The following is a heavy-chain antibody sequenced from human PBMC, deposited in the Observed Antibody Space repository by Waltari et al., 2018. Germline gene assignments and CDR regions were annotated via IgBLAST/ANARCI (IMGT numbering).Heavy chain of an antibody. CDR2: INPNSGGT. V-gene: IGHV1-2*06. CDR1: GYTFTGYS. D-gene: IGHD1-26*01. J-gene: IGHJ6*02. Sequence: QVQLVQSGAEVKKPGASVKVSCKASGYTFTGYSMHWGRQAPGQGLEWMGRINPNSGGTNYAQKFQGRVTMTRETSISTAYMELSRLRSDDTAVYYCAREGANYYYYGMDVWGQGTTVTVSS. CDR3: AREGANYYYYGMDV.